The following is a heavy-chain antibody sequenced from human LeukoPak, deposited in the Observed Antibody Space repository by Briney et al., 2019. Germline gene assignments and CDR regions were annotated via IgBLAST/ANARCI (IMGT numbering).Heavy chain of an antibody. CDR2: IYQSGRT. Sequence: KSSETLSLTCTVSGGSISSYYWSWIRQPPGKGLEWIGYIYQSGRTYYNLSLKSRLNISLDKSKNQFSLTLTSVTAADTAVYYCARGGSSWELDYWGQGTLVTVSS. CDR3: ARGGSSWELDY. J-gene: IGHJ4*02. D-gene: IGHD6-13*01. V-gene: IGHV4-59*12. CDR1: GGSISSYY.